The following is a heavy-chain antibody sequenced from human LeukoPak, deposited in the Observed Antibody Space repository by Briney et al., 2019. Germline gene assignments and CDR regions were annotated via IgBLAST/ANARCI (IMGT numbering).Heavy chain of an antibody. D-gene: IGHD3-10*01. V-gene: IGHV3-30*18. Sequence: GGSLRLSCAASGLTFSNAWMNWVRQAPGKGLEWVAVISYDGSNKYYADSVKGRFTISRDNPKNTLYLQMNSLRAEDTAVYYCAKDQGFGESTDYWGQGTLVTVSS. CDR2: ISYDGSNK. CDR1: GLTFSNAW. J-gene: IGHJ4*02. CDR3: AKDQGFGESTDY.